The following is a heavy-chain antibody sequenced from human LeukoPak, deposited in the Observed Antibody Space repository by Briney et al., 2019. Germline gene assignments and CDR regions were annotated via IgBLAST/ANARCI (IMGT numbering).Heavy chain of an antibody. CDR1: GFTVSSNS. Sequence: PGGSLRLSCTVSGFTVSSNSMSWVRQAPGKGLEWVSFIYSGGSTHNSDSVKGRFTISRDNSKNTLYLQMNSLRAEDTAVYYCARDPEDYYDSSAYYDGFDMWGQGTMVTVSS. J-gene: IGHJ3*02. CDR2: IYSGGST. V-gene: IGHV3-53*01. CDR3: ARDPEDYYDSSAYYDGFDM. D-gene: IGHD3-22*01.